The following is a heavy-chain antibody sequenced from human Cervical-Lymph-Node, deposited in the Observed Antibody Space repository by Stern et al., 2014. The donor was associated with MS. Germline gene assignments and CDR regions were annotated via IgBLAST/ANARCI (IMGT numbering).Heavy chain of an antibody. CDR2: INSDERST. Sequence: EVQLVESGGGLVQPGGSLRLSCAASGFTFSTYWMHWVRHAPGKGLVWVSRINSDERSTTYADSVKGRFSISRDNAKNTLYLQMNSLRAEDTAVYYCARGVMVAATYAFDIWGQGTMVTISS. D-gene: IGHD2-15*01. CDR3: ARGVMVAATYAFDI. V-gene: IGHV3-74*01. J-gene: IGHJ3*02. CDR1: GFTFSTYW.